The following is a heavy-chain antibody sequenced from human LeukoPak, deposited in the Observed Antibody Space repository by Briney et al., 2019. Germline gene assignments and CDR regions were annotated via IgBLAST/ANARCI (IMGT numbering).Heavy chain of an antibody. Sequence: GGSLRLSCAASGFTFSSYEMNWVRQAPGKGLEWVSYISSSGSTIYYADSVKGRFTISRDNAKNSLYLQMNSLRAEDTAVYYCARVKITYYYDSSGSQGAFDIWGQGTMVTVSS. CDR1: GFTFSSYE. V-gene: IGHV3-48*03. J-gene: IGHJ3*02. CDR3: ARVKITYYYDSSGSQGAFDI. D-gene: IGHD3-22*01. CDR2: ISSSGSTI.